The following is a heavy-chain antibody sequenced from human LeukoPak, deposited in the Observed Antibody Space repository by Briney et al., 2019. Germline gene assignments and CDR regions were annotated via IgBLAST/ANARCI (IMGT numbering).Heavy chain of an antibody. CDR1: GFIFSSYA. V-gene: IGHV3-30*04. D-gene: IGHD6-13*01. J-gene: IGHJ4*02. CDR3: ARVSSSWYGYFDY. CDR2: ISYHGSNT. Sequence: GGSLRLFCAASGFIFSSYAMHWVRQAPGKGLEWVAVISYHGSNTYYADSVKGRFTISRDNSKNTLYLQMNSLTAEDTAVYYCARVSSSWYGYFDYWGQGTLVTVSS.